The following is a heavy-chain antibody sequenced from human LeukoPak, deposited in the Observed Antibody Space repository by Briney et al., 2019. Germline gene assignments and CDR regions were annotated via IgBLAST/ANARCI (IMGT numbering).Heavy chain of an antibody. V-gene: IGHV3-30-3*01. D-gene: IGHD2-8*02. Sequence: GGSLRLSCAASGFTFSSYAMHGVRQAAGKGLEWVAVISYDGSNKYYADSVKGRFTISRDNSKNTLYLQMNSLRAEDTAVYYCARDGGVEFYFDYWGQGTLVTVSS. CDR2: ISYDGSNK. J-gene: IGHJ4*02. CDR1: GFTFSSYA. CDR3: ARDGGVEFYFDY.